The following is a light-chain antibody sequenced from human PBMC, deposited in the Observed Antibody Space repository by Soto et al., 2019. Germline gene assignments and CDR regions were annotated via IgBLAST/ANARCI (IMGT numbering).Light chain of an antibody. V-gene: IGLV2-14*03. Sequence: QSALTQPASVSGSPGQSITISCTGTSSDVGGFNYVSWYQQHPGKAPKLIIYDVTDRPSGISYRFSGSKSGNTASLTISGLQAEDEALYYCSSYTSSSTVVFGGGTKVTVL. CDR1: SSDVGGFNY. CDR3: SSYTSSSTVV. CDR2: DVT. J-gene: IGLJ2*01.